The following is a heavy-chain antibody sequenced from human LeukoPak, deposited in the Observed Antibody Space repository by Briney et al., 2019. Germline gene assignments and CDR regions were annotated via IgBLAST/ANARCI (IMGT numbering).Heavy chain of an antibody. Sequence: PGGSLKLSCSASGFTFSSYAMHWVRQAPGKGLEYVSAISSNGGSTYYADSVKGRLTISRDNSENTLHLQMNSLRAEDTAVYFCVREVAVSGTENGAFNVWGPGTTVTVSS. CDR3: VREVAVSGTENGAFNV. D-gene: IGHD6-19*01. J-gene: IGHJ6*02. CDR2: ISSNGGST. CDR1: GFTFSSYA. V-gene: IGHV3-64*04.